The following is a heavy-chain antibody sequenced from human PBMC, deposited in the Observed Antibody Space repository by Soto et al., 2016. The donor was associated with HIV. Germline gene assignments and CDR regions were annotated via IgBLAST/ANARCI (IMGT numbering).Heavy chain of an antibody. J-gene: IGHJ4*02. Sequence: EVQLVETGGGLIQPGGSLRLSCAVSGFIVNNHYMSWVRQAPGKGLEWVSVIYSGGSSYCAESVKGRFTISRDNSKNTLFLQMNSLRAEDTAVYYCARAWGGPYGDYNFFDYWGQGTLVTVSS. CDR3: ARAWGGPYGDYNFFDY. V-gene: IGHV3-53*02. CDR1: GFIVNNHY. D-gene: IGHD4-17*01. CDR2: IYSGGSS.